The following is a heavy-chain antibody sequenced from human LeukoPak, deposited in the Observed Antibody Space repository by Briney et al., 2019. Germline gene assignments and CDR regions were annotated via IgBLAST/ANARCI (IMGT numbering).Heavy chain of an antibody. CDR1: GGSIISTLYY. CDR3: VQMSTRWYFDY. Sequence: SETLSLTYTVSGGSIISTLYYWGWIRQPPGKGLEWIGSIYYSGNTYSNPSLRSRLTMSVHTSKNQLSLNLSSVTAADTAVYYCVQMSTRWYFDYWGQGTLATVSS. V-gene: IGHV4-39*01. CDR2: IYYSGNT. D-gene: IGHD5-24*01. J-gene: IGHJ4*02.